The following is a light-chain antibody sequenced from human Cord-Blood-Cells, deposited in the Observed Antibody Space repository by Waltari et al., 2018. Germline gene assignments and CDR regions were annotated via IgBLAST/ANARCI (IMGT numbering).Light chain of an antibody. CDR3: CSYAGSYTVV. Sequence: QSALTQPRPVSGSPGQSVTISCTGTSSDVGGYNYVSWSQQHPGKAPKLMIYDVSKRPSGVPDRFSCSKSGNTASMTISGLQAEDEADYYCCSYAGSYTVVFGGGTKLTVL. CDR2: DVS. J-gene: IGLJ2*01. CDR1: SSDVGGYNY. V-gene: IGLV2-11*01.